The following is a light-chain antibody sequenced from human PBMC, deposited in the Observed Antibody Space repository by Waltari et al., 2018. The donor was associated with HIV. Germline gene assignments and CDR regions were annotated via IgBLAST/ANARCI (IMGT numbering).Light chain of an antibody. CDR3: QSYDNSRSAYV. CDR2: GKN. CDR1: ISNIGAGYD. J-gene: IGLJ1*01. V-gene: IGLV1-40*01. Sequence: QSVLTQPPSVSGAPGQRLAISCSGSISNIGAGYDVHWYQQLPGTAPKLLIFGKNNRPSGVPERFSGSKSGTSASLAITGLQVEDEADYYCQSYDNSRSAYVFGIGTKVTV.